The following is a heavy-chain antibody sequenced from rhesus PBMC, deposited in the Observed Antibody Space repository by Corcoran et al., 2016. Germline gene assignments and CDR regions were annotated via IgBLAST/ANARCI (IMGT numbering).Heavy chain of an antibody. CDR3: ARGSAGY. CDR1: GFSLSTSGLG. CDR2: IYWDDEK. J-gene: IGHJ4*01. V-gene: IGHV2S1*01. Sequence: QVTLKESGPALVKPTQTLTLTCTFSGFSLSTSGLGVGWIRQPPGNALEWFASIYWDDEKYYSTSLKSRLTISKDTSKNQVVLTMTNMDPVDTATYYCARGSAGYWGQGVLVTVSS.